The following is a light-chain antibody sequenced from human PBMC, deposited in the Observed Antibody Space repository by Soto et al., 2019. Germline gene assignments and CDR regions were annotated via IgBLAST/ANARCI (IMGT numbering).Light chain of an antibody. CDR1: QSVSRS. J-gene: IGKJ5*01. CDR2: EAS. CDR3: QQRSDWPFT. Sequence: EIVLTQSPATLSLSPGERATLSCRASQSVSRSFAWFQQIPGQAPRLLIYEASHRATDIPARFSGSGSGTDITLTITSLEPEDFAIYYCQQRSDWPFTFGQGTRRDIK. V-gene: IGKV3-11*01.